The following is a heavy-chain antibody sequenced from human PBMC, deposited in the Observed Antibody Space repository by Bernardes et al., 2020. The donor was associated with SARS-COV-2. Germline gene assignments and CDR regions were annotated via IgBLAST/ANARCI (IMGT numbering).Heavy chain of an antibody. CDR2: IYWDDDK. V-gene: IGHV2-5*02. CDR3: AHLNYDYPVVLWTFDI. Sequence: SGPTLVKPTQTLTLTCTFSGFSLSTSGVGVGWIRQPPGKALEWLALIYWDDDKRYSPSLKSRLTITKDTSKNQVVLTMTNMDPVDTATYYCAHLNYDYPVVLWTFDIWGQGTMVTVSS. CDR1: GFSLSTSGVG. D-gene: IGHD3-16*01. J-gene: IGHJ3*02.